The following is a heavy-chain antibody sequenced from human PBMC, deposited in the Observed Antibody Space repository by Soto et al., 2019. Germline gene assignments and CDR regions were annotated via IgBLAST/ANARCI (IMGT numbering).Heavy chain of an antibody. Sequence: QITLKQSGPTVLKPTETLTLTCTFSGFSLTTNAVAVGWIRQPPGEALEWLAIIYGNDAKFYSPSLTGRLTSSKDTSTNQVVLTMTNSVPVDTATYYCARRYDPCYFHSWGQGTLVTVSS. J-gene: IGHJ4*02. D-gene: IGHD1-1*01. CDR3: ARRYDPCYFHS. CDR2: IYGNDAK. V-gene: IGHV2-5*01. CDR1: GFSLTTNAVA.